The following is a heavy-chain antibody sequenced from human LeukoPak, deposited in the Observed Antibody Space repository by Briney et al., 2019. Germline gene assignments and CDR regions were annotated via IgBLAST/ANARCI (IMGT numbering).Heavy chain of an antibody. J-gene: IGHJ4*02. CDR2: IYYSGST. V-gene: IGHV4-59*06. D-gene: IGHD6-13*01. CDR1: GGSISSYY. Sequence: SETLSLTCTVSGGSISSYYWSWIRQHPGKGLEWIGYIYYSGSTYYNPSLKSRVTISVDTSKNQFSLKLSSVTAADTAVYYCARTLYSSSWGLDYWGQGTLVTVSS. CDR3: ARTLYSSSWGLDY.